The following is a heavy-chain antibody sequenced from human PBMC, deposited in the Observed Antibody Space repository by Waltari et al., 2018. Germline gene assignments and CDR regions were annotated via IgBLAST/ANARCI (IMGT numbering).Heavy chain of an antibody. Sequence: EVQLVESGGGLVQPGGSLRLSCVASGFTFSDHYLDWVRQADAKGLEWVSSISQPSGRNTYYLDPVKGRFTISRDNAKNTMYLQMNSLRVEDTAVYYCARANKYCSGSNCYFDDWGQGVLVTVSS. D-gene: IGHD3-10*02. CDR3: ARANKYCSGSNCYFDD. CDR2: ISQPSGRNT. J-gene: IGHJ4*02. V-gene: IGHV3-48*04. CDR1: GFTFSDHY.